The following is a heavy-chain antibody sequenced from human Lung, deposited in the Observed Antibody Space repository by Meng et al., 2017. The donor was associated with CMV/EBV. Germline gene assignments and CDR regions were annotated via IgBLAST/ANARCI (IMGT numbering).Heavy chain of an antibody. V-gene: IGHV3-7*04. CDR3: ARVAAAGRGMDV. Sequence: GGSXRLXCAASGFTFSSHWMTWVRQAPGKGLEWVANINQDGSQKNYVDSVKGRFTISRDNAKNSLFLQMNSLRAEDTAVYYCARVAAAGRGMDVWGQGTTVTGSS. D-gene: IGHD6-13*01. CDR2: INQDGSQK. CDR1: GFTFSSHW. J-gene: IGHJ6*02.